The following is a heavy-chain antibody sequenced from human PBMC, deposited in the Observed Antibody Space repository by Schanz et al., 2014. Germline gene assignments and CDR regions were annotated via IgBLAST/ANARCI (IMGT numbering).Heavy chain of an antibody. J-gene: IGHJ4*02. Sequence: QVQLVQSGAEVKKPGSSVKVSCKASGGTFSTYTISWVRQAPGQGLEWMGRIIPSLGLAKYEQKFQDKVTITADTSTTTAYMDLSSLRSDDTAVYYCARDQSPYTNSSDVRYFDYWGQGSLVTVSS. CDR2: IIPSLGLA. V-gene: IGHV1-69*08. CDR1: GGTFSTYT. CDR3: ARDQSPYTNSSDVRYFDY. D-gene: IGHD6-6*01.